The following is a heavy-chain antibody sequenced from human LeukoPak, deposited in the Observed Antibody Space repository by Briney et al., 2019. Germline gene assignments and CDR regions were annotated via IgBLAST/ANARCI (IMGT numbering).Heavy chain of an antibody. J-gene: IGHJ4*02. CDR2: IWYDGSNK. Sequence: GGSLRLSCAASGFTFSSYGMHWVRQAPGKGLEWVAVIWYDGSNKYYADSVKGRFTISRDNSKNTVCLQMNSLRVGDTAVYYCARDPSGSGWSLNNWGQGTLVTVSS. D-gene: IGHD6-19*01. CDR3: ARDPSGSGWSLNN. V-gene: IGHV3-33*01. CDR1: GFTFSSYG.